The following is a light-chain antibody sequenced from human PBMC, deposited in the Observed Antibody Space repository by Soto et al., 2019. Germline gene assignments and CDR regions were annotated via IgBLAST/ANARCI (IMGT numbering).Light chain of an antibody. CDR2: DNN. V-gene: IGLV1-51*01. J-gene: IGLJ2*01. CDR1: SSYIGNNY. Sequence: QSVLTQPPSVSAAPGQKVTISCSGSSSYIGNNYVSWYQQFPGTAPKLLIYDNNKRPSGIPDRFSGSKSGTSATLGITGLQTGDEADYYCGTWDSSLSAVVLGGGTKLTVL. CDR3: GTWDSSLSAVV.